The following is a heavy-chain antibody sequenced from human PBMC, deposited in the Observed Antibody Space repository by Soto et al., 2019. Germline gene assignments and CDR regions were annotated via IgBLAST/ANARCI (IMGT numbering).Heavy chain of an antibody. J-gene: IGHJ4*02. D-gene: IGHD3-9*01. V-gene: IGHV3-30*03. CDR1: GFTFSSYG. CDR2: ISYDGSNK. CDR3: ASTITAGETAFDY. Sequence: GSLRLSCAASGFTFSSYGMHWVRLVQGKGLEWLALISYDGSNKYHADTVKGRFTISRDNSKNTLYLQMNSLRDEDTAVYYCASTITAGETAFDYWGQGTLVTVSS.